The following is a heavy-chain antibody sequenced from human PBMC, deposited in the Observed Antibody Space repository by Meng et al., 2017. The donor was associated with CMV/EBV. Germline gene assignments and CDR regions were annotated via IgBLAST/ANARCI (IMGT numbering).Heavy chain of an antibody. J-gene: IGHJ4*02. CDR1: GGSISSYY. V-gene: IGHV4-4*07. Sequence: VHCRESGPGLVTPSETLSLTCTVSGGSISSYYWSWIRQPAGKGLEWIWRIYTSGSTNYNPSLKSRVTMSVDTSKNQFSLKLSSVTAADTAVYYCARHGDTAMVVGIDYWGQGTLVTVSS. CDR2: IYTSGST. D-gene: IGHD5-18*01. CDR3: ARHGDTAMVVGIDY.